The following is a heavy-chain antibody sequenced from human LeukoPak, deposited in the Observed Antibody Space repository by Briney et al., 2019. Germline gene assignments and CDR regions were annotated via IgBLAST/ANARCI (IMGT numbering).Heavy chain of an antibody. J-gene: IGHJ4*02. CDR2: ISSSSSTI. CDR1: GFTFSNYN. D-gene: IGHD4-17*01. V-gene: IGHV3-48*01. CDR3: ARATAQIDY. Sequence: GGSLTLSCAASGFTFSNYNMNGVRQAPGKGLEWVSYISSSSSTIYYADSMKGRFTISRDNAKNSLYLQMNSLRAEDTAVYYCARATAQIDYWGQGTLVTVSS.